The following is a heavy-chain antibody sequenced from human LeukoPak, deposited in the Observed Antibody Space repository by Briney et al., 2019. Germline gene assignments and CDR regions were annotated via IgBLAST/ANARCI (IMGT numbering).Heavy chain of an antibody. CDR3: ARGGVTSWYVDY. Sequence: ASVKVSCKASGYTFTGYYMHWVRQAPGQGLEWTGWINPNSGGTNYAQKFQGRVTMTTDTSTSTAYMELRSLRSDDTAVYYCARGGVTSWYVDYWGQGTLVTVSS. CDR2: INPNSGGT. V-gene: IGHV1-2*02. CDR1: GYTFTGYY. D-gene: IGHD2-21*02. J-gene: IGHJ4*02.